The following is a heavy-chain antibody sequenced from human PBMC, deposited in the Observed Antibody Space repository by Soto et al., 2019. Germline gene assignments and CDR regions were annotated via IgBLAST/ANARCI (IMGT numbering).Heavy chain of an antibody. CDR3: ARDRRVSIGYYGMDV. D-gene: IGHD3-3*02. CDR1: GGSVSSGSYY. V-gene: IGHV4-61*01. J-gene: IGHJ6*02. Sequence: QVQLQESGPGLVKPSETLSLTCTVSGGSVSSGSYYWSWIRQPPGKGLEWIGYIYYSGSTNYNPSLKSRVTISVDTSKNQFSLKLSSVTAADTAVSYCARDRRVSIGYYGMDVWGQGTTVTVSS. CDR2: IYYSGST.